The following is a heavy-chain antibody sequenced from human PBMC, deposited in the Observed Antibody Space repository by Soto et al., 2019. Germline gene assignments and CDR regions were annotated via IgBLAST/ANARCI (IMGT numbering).Heavy chain of an antibody. CDR1: GFTFSTYS. V-gene: IGHV3-48*01. Sequence: EVQLVESGGGLLQPGGSLRLSCAVSGFTFSTYSMNWVRQAPGKGLEWVSYISGGSRTIFYADSVKGRFTISRDNAKNSLYLQMNSLRAEDTAVYYCARAGTMVPGVLIDLWGQGTLVTVSS. CDR3: ARAGTMVPGVLIDL. CDR2: ISGGSRTI. J-gene: IGHJ5*02. D-gene: IGHD3-10*01.